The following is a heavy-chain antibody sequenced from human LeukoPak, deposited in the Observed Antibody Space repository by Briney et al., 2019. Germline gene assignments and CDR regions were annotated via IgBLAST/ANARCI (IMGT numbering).Heavy chain of an antibody. D-gene: IGHD5-18*01. V-gene: IGHV1-2*06. CDR1: GYTFTGYY. J-gene: IGHJ4*02. CDR2: INPNSGGT. CDR3: ARDFGYSYGHYYFDY. Sequence: ASVKVSCKASGYTFTGYYMLWVRQAPGQGLEWMGRINPNSGGTNYAQKFQGRVTMTRDTSISTAYMELSRLRSDDTAVYYCARDFGYSYGHYYFDYWGQGTLVTVSS.